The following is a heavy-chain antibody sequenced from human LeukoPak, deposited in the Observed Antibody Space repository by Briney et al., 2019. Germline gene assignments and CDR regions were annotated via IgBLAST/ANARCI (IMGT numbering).Heavy chain of an antibody. CDR3: ARLNGGY. CDR2: IDYSGST. CDR1: GGSISSYY. D-gene: IGHD1-1*01. V-gene: IGHV4-59*08. J-gene: IGHJ4*02. Sequence: SETLSLTCTVSGGSISSYYWSWIRQPPGKGLEWIGYIDYSGSTNYNPSLRSRVTISVDRSKNQFSLEVRSVTAADTAVYYCARLNGGYWGQGTLVTVSS.